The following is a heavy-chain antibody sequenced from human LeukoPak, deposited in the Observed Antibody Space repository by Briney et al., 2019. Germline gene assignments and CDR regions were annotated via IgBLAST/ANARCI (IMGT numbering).Heavy chain of an antibody. CDR2: INPNSGGT. CDR3: ARDEGYSGYDPFDY. Sequence: GASVKVSCKASGYTFTGYYMHWARQAPGQGLEWMGWINPNSGGTNYAQKFQGRVTMTRDTSISTAYMELSRLRSDDTAVYYCARDEGYSGYDPFDYWGQGTLVTVSS. CDR1: GYTFTGYY. D-gene: IGHD5-12*01. J-gene: IGHJ4*02. V-gene: IGHV1-2*02.